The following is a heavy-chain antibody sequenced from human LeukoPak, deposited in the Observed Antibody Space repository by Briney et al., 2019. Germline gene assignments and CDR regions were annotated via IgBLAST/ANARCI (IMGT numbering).Heavy chain of an antibody. CDR1: GGSFSGYY. CDR2: INHSGST. Sequence: SETLSLTCAVYGGSFSGYYWSWIRQPPGKGLEWIGEINHSGSTNYNPSLKSRVTISVDTSKNQFSLKLSSVTAADTAVYYCARGPRIYCSSTSCYHLSWWFDPWGQGTLVTVSS. V-gene: IGHV4-34*01. J-gene: IGHJ5*02. CDR3: ARGPRIYCSSTSCYHLSWWFDP. D-gene: IGHD2-2*01.